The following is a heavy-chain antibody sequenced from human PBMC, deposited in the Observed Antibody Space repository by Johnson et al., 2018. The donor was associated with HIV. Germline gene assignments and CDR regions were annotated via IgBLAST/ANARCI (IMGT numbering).Heavy chain of an antibody. CDR3: AKGWIVGATKGEVDAFDI. CDR2: ISWNSGSI. V-gene: IGHV3-9*01. CDR1: GFSFSDYA. Sequence: VQLVESGGGVVQPGRSLRLSCAASGFSFSDYAMHWVRQAPGKGLEWVSGISWNSGSIGYADSVKGRFIISRDNAKNSLYLQMNSLRAEDTALYYCAKGWIVGATKGEVDAFDIWGQGTMVTVSS. J-gene: IGHJ3*02. D-gene: IGHD1-26*01.